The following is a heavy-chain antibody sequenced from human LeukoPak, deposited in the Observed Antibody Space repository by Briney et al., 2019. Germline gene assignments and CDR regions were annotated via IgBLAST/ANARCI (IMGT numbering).Heavy chain of an antibody. CDR2: ISGSGGST. CDR3: ARSLRWGAADTGGDAFDI. Sequence: GGSLRLSCAASGFTFSSYAMSWVRQAPGKGLEWVSAISGSGGSTYYADSVKGRFTISRDNSKNTLYLQMNSLRAEDTAVYYCARSLRWGAADTGGDAFDIWGQGTMVTVSS. CDR1: GFTFSSYA. D-gene: IGHD6-13*01. V-gene: IGHV3-23*01. J-gene: IGHJ3*02.